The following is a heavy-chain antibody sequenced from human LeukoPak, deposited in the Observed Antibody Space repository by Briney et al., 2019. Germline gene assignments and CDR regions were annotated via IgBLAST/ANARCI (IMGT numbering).Heavy chain of an antibody. Sequence: ASVKVSCKASGYTLTGYYMHWVRQAPGQVLEWMGWINPNSGDTTYAQKFQGRVTMTRDTSTSTVYMELSSLRSEDTAVYYCARGLGSGAVTIFGVVISRYGMDVWGQGTTVTVSS. D-gene: IGHD3-3*01. CDR1: GYTLTGYY. CDR2: INPNSGDT. J-gene: IGHJ6*02. CDR3: ARGLGSGAVTIFGVVISRYGMDV. V-gene: IGHV1-2*02.